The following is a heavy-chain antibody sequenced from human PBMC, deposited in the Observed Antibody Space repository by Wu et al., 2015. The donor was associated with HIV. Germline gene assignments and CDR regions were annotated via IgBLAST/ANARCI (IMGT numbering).Heavy chain of an antibody. Sequence: QVQLVQSGSEVKKPGASVKVSCKVSGYTLTELSMHWVRQAPGKGLEWMGGFDPEDGETIYAQKFQGRVTMTEDTSTDTAYMELSSLRSDDTAVYYCARDLRPGSSWYPGREEGYYYYGMDVWGQGTTVTVSS. V-gene: IGHV1-24*01. D-gene: IGHD6-13*01. CDR3: ARDLRPGSSWYPGREEGYYYYGMDV. J-gene: IGHJ6*02. CDR1: GYTLTELS. CDR2: FDPEDGET.